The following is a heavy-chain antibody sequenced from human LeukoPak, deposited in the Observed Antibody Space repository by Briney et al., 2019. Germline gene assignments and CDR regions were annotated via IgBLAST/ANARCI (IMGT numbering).Heavy chain of an antibody. CDR2: IKSKTDGGTT. Sequence: GGSLRLSCGASGFTFSTYWMTWVRQAPGKGLEWVGRIKSKTDGGTTDYAAPVKGRFTISRDDSKNTLYLQMNSLKTEDTAVYYCTTVQLGLTLKRDDYWGQGTLVTVSS. D-gene: IGHD1-1*01. CDR1: GFTFSTYW. CDR3: TTVQLGLTLKRDDY. V-gene: IGHV3-15*01. J-gene: IGHJ4*02.